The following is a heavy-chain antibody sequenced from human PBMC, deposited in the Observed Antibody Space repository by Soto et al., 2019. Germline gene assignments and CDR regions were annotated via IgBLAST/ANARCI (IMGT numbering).Heavy chain of an antibody. CDR1: GLTFSISW. CDR3: ATANTPYPFDM. Sequence: VQLVESGGGLVQPGESLRLSCTASGLTFSISWMTWVRQAPGEGLEWVSNITPAGDVQHYADSVKERFTISRDNAKNSLFQQRSGLRVEDRAVYSCATANTPYPFDMGGKGTRVTFSS. J-gene: IGHJ3*02. CDR2: ITPAGDVQ. V-gene: IGHV3-7*01. D-gene: IGHD2-2*02.